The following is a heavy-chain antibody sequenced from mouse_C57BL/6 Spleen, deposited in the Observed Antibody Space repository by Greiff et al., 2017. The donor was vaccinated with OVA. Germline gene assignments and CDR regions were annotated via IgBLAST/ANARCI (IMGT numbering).Heavy chain of an antibody. V-gene: IGHV1-22*01. Sequence: EVKLQQSGPELVKPGASVKMSCKASGYTFTDYNMHWVKQSHGKSLEWIGYINPNNGGTSYNQKFKGKATLTVNKSSSTAYMELRSLTSEDSAVYDCARDYCGSSYFDYWGQGTTLTVSS. CDR3: ARDYCGSSYFDY. D-gene: IGHD1-1*01. CDR2: INPNNGGT. J-gene: IGHJ2*01. CDR1: GYTFTDYN.